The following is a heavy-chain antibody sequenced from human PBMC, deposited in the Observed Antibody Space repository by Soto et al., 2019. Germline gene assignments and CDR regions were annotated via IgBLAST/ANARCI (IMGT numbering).Heavy chain of an antibody. CDR2: IYHSGST. D-gene: IGHD3-10*01. CDR1: SGSISSSNW. V-gene: IGHV4-4*02. Sequence: QVQLQESGPGLVKPSGTLSLTCAVSSGSISSSNWWSWVRQPPGKGLEWIGEIYHSGSTNYNPSLKSRVTISVDKSKNQFSLNLSSVTAAATAVYYCARDRGDAYYYMDVGGKGTTVTVSS. CDR3: ARDRGDAYYYMDV. J-gene: IGHJ6*03.